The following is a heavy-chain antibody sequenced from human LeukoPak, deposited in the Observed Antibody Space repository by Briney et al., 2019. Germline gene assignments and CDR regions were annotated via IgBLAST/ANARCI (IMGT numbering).Heavy chain of an antibody. D-gene: IGHD4-17*01. CDR2: IKQDGSEK. CDR1: GFTFSSYG. Sequence: PGGSLRLSCAASGFTFSSYGMSWVRQAPGKGLEWVANIKQDGSEKYYVDSVKGRFTISRDNVKNSLYLQMNSLRAEDTAVYYCASPAYGDYALFDYWGQGTLVTVSS. V-gene: IGHV3-7*01. CDR3: ASPAYGDYALFDY. J-gene: IGHJ4*02.